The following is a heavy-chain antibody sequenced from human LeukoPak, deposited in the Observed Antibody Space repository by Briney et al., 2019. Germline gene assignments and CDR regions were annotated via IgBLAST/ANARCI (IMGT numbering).Heavy chain of an antibody. CDR1: GGSISSYY. J-gene: IGHJ4*02. Sequence: SETLSLTCTVSGGSISSYYWSWIRQPPGKGLEWIGYIYYSGSTNYNPSLKSRVTISVDTSKNQFSLKLSSVTAADTAVYYCARVDGDYVYHFDYWGQGTLVTVSS. D-gene: IGHD4-17*01. CDR3: ARVDGDYVYHFDY. V-gene: IGHV4-59*01. CDR2: IYYSGST.